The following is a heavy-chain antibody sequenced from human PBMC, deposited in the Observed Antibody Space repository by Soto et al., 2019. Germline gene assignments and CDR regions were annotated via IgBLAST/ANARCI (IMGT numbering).Heavy chain of an antibody. Sequence: QLQLQESGSGLVKPSQTLSLTCAVSVGSISSGGYSWSWLRQPPGKGLEWIGYIYHSGSTYYNPSLKSRVTISVDRSKNQFSLKLSSVTAADTAVYYCARRMTYLDYWGQGTLVTVSS. V-gene: IGHV4-30-2*01. CDR2: IYHSGST. CDR3: ARRMTYLDY. J-gene: IGHJ4*02. CDR1: VGSISSGGYS.